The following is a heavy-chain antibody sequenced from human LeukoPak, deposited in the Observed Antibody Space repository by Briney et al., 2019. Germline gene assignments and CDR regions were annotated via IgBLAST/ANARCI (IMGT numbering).Heavy chain of an antibody. V-gene: IGHV3-48*02. D-gene: IGHD2-21*02. J-gene: IGHJ3*02. CDR3: ARLAYCGGDCPRAFDI. CDR1: GFTFSSYS. CDR2: IYASTNI. Sequence: GGSLRLSCAASGFTFSSYSMNWVRQAPGKGLEWVSCIYASTNIYHADSVKGRFTISRDNAKNSLYLQMNSLRDEDTAVYYCARLAYCGGDCPRAFDIWGQGTMVTVSS.